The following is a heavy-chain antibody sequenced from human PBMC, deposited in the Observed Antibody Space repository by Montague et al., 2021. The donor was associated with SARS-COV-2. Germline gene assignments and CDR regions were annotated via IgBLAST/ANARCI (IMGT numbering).Heavy chain of an antibody. J-gene: IGHJ6*02. CDR2: ISYDGSNK. CDR1: GFTLSSYA. V-gene: IGHV3-30-3*01. CDR3: ARDPFYYDILTGYIYPAYYYYYGMDV. D-gene: IGHD3-9*01. Sequence: SRKISCAASGFTLSSYAMHWVRQAPGKGLKWVAVISYDGSNKYYADSVKGRFTISRDNSKNTLYLQMNSLRAEDTAVYYCARDPFYYDILTGYIYPAYYYYYGMDVWGQGTTVTVSS.